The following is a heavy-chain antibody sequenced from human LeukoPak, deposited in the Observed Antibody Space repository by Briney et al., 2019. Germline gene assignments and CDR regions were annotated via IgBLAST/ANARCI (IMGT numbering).Heavy chain of an antibody. V-gene: IGHV3-23*01. CDR2: ISGSGGST. D-gene: IGHD1-26*01. CDR3: AKDGKGPYYFDY. Sequence: GGSLRLSCAASGFTFSSYAMSWVRQAPGKGLEWVSAISGSGGSTYYADSVKGRFTISRDNSKNALYLQMNSLRAEDTAVYYCAKDGKGPYYFDYWGQGTLVTVSS. CDR1: GFTFSSYA. J-gene: IGHJ4*02.